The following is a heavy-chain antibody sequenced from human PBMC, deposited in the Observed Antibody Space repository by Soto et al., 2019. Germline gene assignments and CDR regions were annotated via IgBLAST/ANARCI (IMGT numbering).Heavy chain of an antibody. V-gene: IGHV4-59*01. Sequence: PSETLSLTCIVSGGSITSYHWSWIRQFPGKGLEWIAYTSYTGSTNYNPSLKSRVTISVDTSKNQFSLKLSSVTAADTAVYYCARGPAYYDSPLGSDYWGQGTLVTVSS. CDR2: TSYTGST. J-gene: IGHJ4*02. D-gene: IGHD3-22*01. CDR3: ARGPAYYDSPLGSDY. CDR1: GGSITSYH.